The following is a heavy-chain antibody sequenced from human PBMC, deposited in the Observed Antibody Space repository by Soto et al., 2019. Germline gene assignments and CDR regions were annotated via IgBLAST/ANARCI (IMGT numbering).Heavy chain of an antibody. V-gene: IGHV4-39*02. CDR1: GGSISSSSYY. CDR2: IYYSGST. J-gene: IGHJ4*01. D-gene: IGHD2-8*01. CDR3: ARDRLLYGGSVSYFDY. Sequence: SETLSLTCSVSGGSISSSSYYWGWIRQPPGKGLEWIGSIYYSGSTYYNPSLKSRITISVDTSKNQISLQLNSLRAEDTAVYYCARDRLLYGGSVSYFDYWGHGTLVTVSS.